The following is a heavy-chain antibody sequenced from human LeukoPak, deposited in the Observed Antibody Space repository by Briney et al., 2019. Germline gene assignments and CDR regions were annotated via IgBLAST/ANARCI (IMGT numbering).Heavy chain of an antibody. CDR3: ASQLDSTGYNTGFIDY. V-gene: IGHV4-39*01. D-gene: IGHD3/OR15-3a*01. CDR2: IYYSGNP. Sequence: SETLSLTCTVSGGSISGNSCYWGWIRQPPGKGLEWVGSIYYSGNPFYNPSLKSRVTISVDTSKNQFSLRLDSVTAADTALYYCASQLDSTGYNTGFIDYWGPGTVVTVSS. J-gene: IGHJ4*02. CDR1: GGSISGNSCY.